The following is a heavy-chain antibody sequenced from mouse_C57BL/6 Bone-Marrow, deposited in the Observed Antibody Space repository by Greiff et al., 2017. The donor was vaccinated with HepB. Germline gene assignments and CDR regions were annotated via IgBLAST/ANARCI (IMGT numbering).Heavy chain of an antibody. D-gene: IGHD2-4*01. Sequence: VQLQQPGAELVKPGASVKVSCKASGYTFTSYWMHWVKQRPGQGLEWIGRIHPSDSDTNYNQKFKGKATLTVDKSSSTAYMQLGSLTSEDSAVYYCAIEIYYDYEGFAYWGQGTLVTVSA. V-gene: IGHV1-74*01. J-gene: IGHJ3*01. CDR2: IHPSDSDT. CDR1: GYTFTSYW. CDR3: AIEIYYDYEGFAY.